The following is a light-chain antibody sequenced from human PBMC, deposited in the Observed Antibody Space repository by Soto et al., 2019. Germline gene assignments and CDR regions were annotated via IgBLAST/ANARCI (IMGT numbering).Light chain of an antibody. V-gene: IGKV2-28*01. Sequence: DIVMTQSPLSLPVTPGEPASISCRSSQSLLHSNGYNYLDWYLQKPGQSPQLLIYLGSNRASGVPDRFSGSGSGTDFTLKISRVEAEDVGVYYCMQALQIALTFGQGTKVEIK. J-gene: IGKJ1*01. CDR1: QSLLHSNGYNY. CDR3: MQALQIALT. CDR2: LGS.